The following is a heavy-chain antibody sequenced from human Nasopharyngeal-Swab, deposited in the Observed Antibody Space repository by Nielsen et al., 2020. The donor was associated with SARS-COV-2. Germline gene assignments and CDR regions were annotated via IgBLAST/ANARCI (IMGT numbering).Heavy chain of an antibody. CDR1: GYTLTELS. D-gene: IGHD6-13*01. Sequence: ASVKVSCKVSGYTLTELSMHWVRQVHGKGLEWMGGFDTEDGETIYAQKFQGRVTMTEDTSTDTAYMELSSLRSEDTAVYYCAFRWWRSSWYGDYWGQGTLVTVSS. V-gene: IGHV1-24*01. J-gene: IGHJ4*02. CDR3: AFRWWRSSWYGDY. CDR2: FDTEDGET.